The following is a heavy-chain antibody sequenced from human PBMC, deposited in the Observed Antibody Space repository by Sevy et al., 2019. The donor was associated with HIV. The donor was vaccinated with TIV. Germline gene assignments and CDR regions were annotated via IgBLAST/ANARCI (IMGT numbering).Heavy chain of an antibody. J-gene: IGHJ4*02. CDR3: ARRGIRYFAWLLESTFDY. CDR2: INHSGST. D-gene: IGHD3-9*01. Sequence: SETLSLTCAVYGGSFSGYYWSWIRQPPGKGLEWIGEINHSGSTNYNPSLKSRVTISVDTSKNQFSLKLSSVTAADTAVYYCARRGIRYFAWLLESTFDYWGQGTLVTVSS. CDR1: GGSFSGYY. V-gene: IGHV4-34*01.